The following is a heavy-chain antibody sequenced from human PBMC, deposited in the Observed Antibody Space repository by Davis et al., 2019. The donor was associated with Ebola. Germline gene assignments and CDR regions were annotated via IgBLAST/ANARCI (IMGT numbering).Heavy chain of an antibody. D-gene: IGHD3-3*01. J-gene: IGHJ4*02. CDR2: ISGSGGST. CDR3: AKAPVRFLEWFTTDY. CDR1: EFTFSGYA. V-gene: IGHV3-23*01. Sequence: GESLKISCAASEFTFSGYAMSWVRQAPGKGLEWVSAISGSGGSTYYAGSVKGRFTISRDNSRNTLYLQMNSRRAEDTAVYYCAKAPVRFLEWFTTDYRGKGTLVTVSS.